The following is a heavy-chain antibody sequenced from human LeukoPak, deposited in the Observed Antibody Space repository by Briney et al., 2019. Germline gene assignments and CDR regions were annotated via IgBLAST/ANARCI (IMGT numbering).Heavy chain of an antibody. V-gene: IGHV4-4*02. J-gene: IGHJ6*03. CDR2: INHSGST. Sequence: SETLSLTCAVSGGSISNSDWWNWVRQPPGKGLEWIGEINHSGSTNYNPSLKSRVTISVDTSKNQFSLKLSSVTAADTAVYYCARGRRGANYYYYYMDVWGKGTTVTVSS. CDR1: GGSISNSDW. CDR3: ARGRRGANYYYYYMDV.